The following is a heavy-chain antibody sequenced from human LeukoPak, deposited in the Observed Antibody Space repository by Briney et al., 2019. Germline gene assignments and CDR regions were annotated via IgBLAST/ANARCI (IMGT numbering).Heavy chain of an antibody. D-gene: IGHD3-3*01. CDR1: GGTFRSHI. CDR3: ARTSRPIFGVVIIV. V-gene: IGHV1-2*02. J-gene: IGHJ4*02. Sequence: GASVKVSCKTSGGTFRSHIFSWVRQAPGQGLEWMGWINPNSGGTNYAQKFQGRVTMTRDTFISTAYMELSRLRSDDTAVYYCARTSRPIFGVVIIVWGQGTLVTVSS. CDR2: INPNSGGT.